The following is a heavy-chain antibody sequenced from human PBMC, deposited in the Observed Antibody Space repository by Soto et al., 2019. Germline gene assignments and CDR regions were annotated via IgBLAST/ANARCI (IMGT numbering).Heavy chain of an antibody. Sequence: EVQLLESGGGLVQPGGSLRLSCAASGFTFSSYAMSWVRQAPGKGLEWVSAISGSGGSTYYAGSVEGRFTISRDNSKSALYLEMDSLRAEDTAVYYCAKDREADTAMVVDYWGQETLVTVSS. V-gene: IGHV3-23*01. CDR3: AKDREADTAMVVDY. CDR2: ISGSGGST. CDR1: GFTFSSYA. D-gene: IGHD5-18*01. J-gene: IGHJ4*02.